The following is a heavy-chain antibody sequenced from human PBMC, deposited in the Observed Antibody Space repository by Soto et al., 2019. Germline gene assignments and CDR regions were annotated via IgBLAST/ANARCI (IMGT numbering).Heavy chain of an antibody. CDR1: GFTLSSFS. J-gene: IGHJ5*01. D-gene: IGHD6-19*01. CDR3: ARDSYSSLFDS. CDR2: ITTGNDYI. V-gene: IGHV3-21*01. Sequence: VGSLRLSCVVSGFTLSSFSMSWVRQTPGKGLEWVSSITTGNDYISYADSVKGRFTISRDNAKNSLFLRMNSLRADDTALYFCARDSYSSLFDSWGQGTLVTV.